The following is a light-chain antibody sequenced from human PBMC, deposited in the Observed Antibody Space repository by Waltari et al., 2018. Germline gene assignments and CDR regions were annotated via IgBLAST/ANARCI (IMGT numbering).Light chain of an antibody. CDR1: QSISKY. Sequence: EIMLTQSPATLSLSPGDRATLSCRASQSISKYLACYQQKPGQATRLLRYDTSRRATGIPDSFSGSWFETYFSLTIIRLEPEDLAVYYCQKYERLPATFGQGTKVEFK. J-gene: IGKJ1*01. V-gene: IGKV3-20*01. CDR3: QKYERLPAT. CDR2: DTS.